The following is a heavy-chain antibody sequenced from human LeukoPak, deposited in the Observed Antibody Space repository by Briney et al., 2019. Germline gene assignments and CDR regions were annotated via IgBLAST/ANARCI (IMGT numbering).Heavy chain of an antibody. J-gene: IGHJ4*02. D-gene: IGHD2-2*01. CDR1: GFTFSNYG. Sequence: GGSLRLSCAASGFTFSNYGMSWVRQAPGKGLEWVSVISGIGSNTYYADSVKGWFTISRDNPKNTLYLQMNSLRAEDTAVYYCAKARAPCSSTSCPPGPDYWGQGTLVTVSS. V-gene: IGHV3-23*01. CDR3: AKARAPCSSTSCPPGPDY. CDR2: ISGIGSNT.